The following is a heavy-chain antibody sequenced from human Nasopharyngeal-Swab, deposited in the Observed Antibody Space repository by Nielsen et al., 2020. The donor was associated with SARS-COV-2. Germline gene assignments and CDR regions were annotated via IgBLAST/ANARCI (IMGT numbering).Heavy chain of an antibody. CDR3: AREGATGWFDP. Sequence: SETLSLTCTVSGVSITTQYWSWIRQPPGKGLEWIGYVSHSGGTSYDPSLKSRVTMFMDTSKNQFSLRLRSVTAADTAVYYCAREGATGWFDPWGQGTLVTVSS. CDR1: GVSITTQY. CDR2: VSHSGGT. V-gene: IGHV4-59*11. J-gene: IGHJ5*02.